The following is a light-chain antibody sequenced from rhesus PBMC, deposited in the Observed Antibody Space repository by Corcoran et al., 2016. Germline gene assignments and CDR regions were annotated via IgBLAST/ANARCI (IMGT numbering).Light chain of an antibody. V-gene: IGKV1-22*01. CDR2: KAS. Sequence: DIQMTHSPSSLSASVGDTVTITCRASQSISSWLDWYQQKPWKAPKLLIYKASNLQSGVPSRFSGSGAGTDCTLTISSLQPEDFATYYCLKYSSSPLTFGGGTKVELK. CDR3: LKYSSSPLT. J-gene: IGKJ4*01. CDR1: QSISSW.